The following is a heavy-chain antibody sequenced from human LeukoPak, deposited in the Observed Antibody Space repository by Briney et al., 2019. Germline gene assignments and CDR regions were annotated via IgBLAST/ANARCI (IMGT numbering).Heavy chain of an antibody. CDR3: ARAFGRGYAFDY. CDR1: GGSISSGGYY. Sequence: SETLSLTCTVSGGSISSGGYYWSWIRQPPGKGLEWIGYIYHSGSTYYNPSLKSRVTISVDTSKNQFSLKLSSVTAADTAVYYCARAFGRGYAFDYWGQGTLVTASS. CDR2: IYHSGST. J-gene: IGHJ4*02. V-gene: IGHV4-30-2*01. D-gene: IGHD5-12*01.